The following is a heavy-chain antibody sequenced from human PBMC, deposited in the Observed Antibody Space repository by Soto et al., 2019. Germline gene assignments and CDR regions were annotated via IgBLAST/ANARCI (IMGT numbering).Heavy chain of an antibody. CDR2: INPNSGGT. J-gene: IGHJ4*02. V-gene: IGHV1-2*04. CDR3: ARGSGYYDSSGYFYSEY. CDR1: GYTLTGYY. Sequence: ASVNVSCKASGYTLTGYYIHWVRQAPGQGLEWMGWINPNSGGTNYAQKFQDWVIMTRDTSINTAYMELSRLRSDDTALYYCARGSGYYDSSGYFYSEYWGQGTLVTVSS. D-gene: IGHD3-22*01.